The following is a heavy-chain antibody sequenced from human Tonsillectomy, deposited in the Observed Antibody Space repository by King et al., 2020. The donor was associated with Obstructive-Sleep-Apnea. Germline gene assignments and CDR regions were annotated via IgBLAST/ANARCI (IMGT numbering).Heavy chain of an antibody. CDR1: GFTFSSYW. J-gene: IGHJ5*02. CDR3: ARAVASNWFDP. CDR2: IKEDGSEK. V-gene: IGHV3-7*04. Sequence: VQLVESGGGLVQPGGSLRLSCAASGFTFSSYWMSWGRQAPGKGLEWGANIKEDGSEKYYVDSVKGRFTISRDNAKNSLYLQMNSLRADDTAVYYCARAVASNWFDPWGQGTLVTVSS.